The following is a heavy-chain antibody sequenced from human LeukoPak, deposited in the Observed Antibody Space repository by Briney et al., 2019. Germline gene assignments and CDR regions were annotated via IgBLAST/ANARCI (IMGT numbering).Heavy chain of an antibody. V-gene: IGHV4-59*01. CDR2: IYYSGSS. Sequence: SETLSLTCTVSGASISTYYWSWLRQPPGKGLQWIGYIYYSGSSNYNPSLKSRVTISVDTSKNQFSLKLSSVTAADTAVYYCARDSEGQTFDPWGQGTLVTVSS. CDR3: ARDSEGQTFDP. J-gene: IGHJ5*02. CDR1: GASISTYY.